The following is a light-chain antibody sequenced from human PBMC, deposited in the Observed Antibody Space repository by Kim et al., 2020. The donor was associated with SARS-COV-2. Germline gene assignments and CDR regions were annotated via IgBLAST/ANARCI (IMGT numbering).Light chain of an antibody. CDR2: QDT. CDR1: GLGDKF. J-gene: IGLJ3*02. V-gene: IGLV3-1*01. CDR3: QAWDSSAGV. Sequence: SVYPGQTASIACSGSGLGDKFAFWYQQKPGQSPVLVIYQDTRRPAGIPDRFSGSNYGNTATLTISGTQAMDAADYYCQAWDSSAGVFGGGTQLTVL.